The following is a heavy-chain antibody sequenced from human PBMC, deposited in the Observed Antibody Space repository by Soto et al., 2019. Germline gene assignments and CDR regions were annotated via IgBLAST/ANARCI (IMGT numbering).Heavy chain of an antibody. CDR2: ISGSGTTA. J-gene: IGHJ3*02. D-gene: IGHD6-19*01. V-gene: IGHV3-23*01. Sequence: EVQLLESGGGLVQPGGSLRLSCAASGFVFSSYAMSWVRQAPGKGLEWVSAISGSGTTAYHGDSVKGRFIFSSDTPKNAMDLHMTSLTAEDPAVYFCAKTTDGWFSAFDIWGQGTVVTVSS. CDR3: AKTTDGWFSAFDI. CDR1: GFVFSSYA.